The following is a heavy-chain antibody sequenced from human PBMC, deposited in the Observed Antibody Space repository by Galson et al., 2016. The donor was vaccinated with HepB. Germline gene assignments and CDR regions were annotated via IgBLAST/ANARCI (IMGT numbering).Heavy chain of an antibody. J-gene: IGHJ5*02. V-gene: IGHV1-46*01. CDR1: GYTFTSYY. D-gene: IGHD3-9*01. Sequence: SVKVSCKASGYTFTSYYMHWVRQAPGQGLEWMGIINPSGGSTSYAQKFQGRVTMTRDTSTSTVYMELSSLRSEDTAVYYCAREERYFDGYNWFDPWGQGTLVTVSS. CDR2: INPSGGST. CDR3: AREERYFDGYNWFDP.